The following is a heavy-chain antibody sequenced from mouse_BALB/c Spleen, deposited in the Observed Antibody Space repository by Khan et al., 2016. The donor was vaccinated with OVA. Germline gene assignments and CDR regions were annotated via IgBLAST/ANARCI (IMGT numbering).Heavy chain of an antibody. CDR3: ARGEITTGFAY. J-gene: IGHJ3*01. CDR1: GYTFTAYN. CDR2: IYPYNGGA. Sequence: VQLKQSGPELVKPGASVKISCKASGYTFTAYNMHWVMQSHGKSLEWIGYIYPYNGGAGYNQKFKNKATLTVDTSSSTAYMELRSPTSEDSAVYYCARGEITTGFAYWGQGTLVTVSA. V-gene: IGHV1S29*02. D-gene: IGHD2-4*01.